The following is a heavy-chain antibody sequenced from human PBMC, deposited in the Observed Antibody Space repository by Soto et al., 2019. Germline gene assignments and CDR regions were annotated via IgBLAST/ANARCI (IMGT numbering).Heavy chain of an antibody. J-gene: IGHJ4*02. CDR2: IYWNDDT. V-gene: IGHV2-5*01. CDR3: AHRHPSGRDY. Sequence: QLTLKESGPTLVKPTQTLTLTCTFSGFSLNSRGLGVAWIRQPTGKALEWLALIYWNDDTRYSPSLKSRLTNAKDTAKNQVGLTLTNVDPLATATYFCAHRHPSGRDYWGQGTMVTVSS. CDR1: GFSLNSRGLG.